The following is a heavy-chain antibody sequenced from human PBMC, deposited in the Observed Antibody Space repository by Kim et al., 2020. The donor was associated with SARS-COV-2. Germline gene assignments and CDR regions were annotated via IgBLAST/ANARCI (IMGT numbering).Heavy chain of an antibody. Sequence: DTVKGRFTISRENSKNTLYLQMNSRRAEDTAVYYCARGWPPYDSSGYLDYWGQGTLVTVSS. J-gene: IGHJ4*02. CDR3: ARGWPPYDSSGYLDY. V-gene: IGHV3-53*01. D-gene: IGHD3-22*01.